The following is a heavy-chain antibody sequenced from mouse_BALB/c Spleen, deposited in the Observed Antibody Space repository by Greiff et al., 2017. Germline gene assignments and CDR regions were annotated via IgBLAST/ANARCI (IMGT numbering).Heavy chain of an antibody. CDR1: GFNIKDTY. Sequence: EVQLQQSGAELVKPGASVKLSCTASGFNIKDTYMHWVKQRPEQGLEWIGRIDPANGNTKYDPKFQGKATITADTSSNTAYLQLSSLTSEDTAVYYCARSIYYGSSYDYFDYWGQGTTLTVSS. V-gene: IGHV14-3*02. J-gene: IGHJ2*01. CDR3: ARSIYYGSSYDYFDY. CDR2: IDPANGNT. D-gene: IGHD1-1*01.